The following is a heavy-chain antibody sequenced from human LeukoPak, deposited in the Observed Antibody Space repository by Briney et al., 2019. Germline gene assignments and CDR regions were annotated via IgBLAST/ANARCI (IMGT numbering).Heavy chain of an antibody. J-gene: IGHJ5*02. V-gene: IGHV4-39*01. CDR1: GFTFSGYW. CDR2: IYYSGNT. Sequence: GSLRLSCAASGFTFSGYWMSWIRQPPGKGLEWIGSIYYSGNTYYNPSLKSRVTISVDTSKNQFSLKLRSVTAADTAVYYCARPKSRLSWFDPWGQGTLVTVSS. CDR3: ARPKSRLSWFDP.